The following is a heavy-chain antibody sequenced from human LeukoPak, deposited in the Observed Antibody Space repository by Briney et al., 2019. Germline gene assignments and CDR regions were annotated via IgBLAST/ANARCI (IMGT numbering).Heavy chain of an antibody. J-gene: IGHJ5*02. CDR2: ISAYNGNT. V-gene: IGHV1-18*01. CDR1: GYAFTSYG. CDR3: ARDPRIVVVPAADYNWFDP. D-gene: IGHD2-2*01. Sequence: ASVKVSCKASGYAFTSYGISWVRQAPGQGLEWMGWISAYNGNTNYAQKLQGRVTMTTDTSTSTACMELRSLRSDDTAVYYCARDPRIVVVPAADYNWFDPWGQGTLVTVYS.